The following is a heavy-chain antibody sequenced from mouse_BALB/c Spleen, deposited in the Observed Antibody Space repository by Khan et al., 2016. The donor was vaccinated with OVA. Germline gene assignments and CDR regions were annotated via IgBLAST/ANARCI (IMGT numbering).Heavy chain of an antibody. J-gene: IGHJ3*01. CDR3: ASEGGNYGAFAY. Sequence: QVQLKQSGPELVRPGVSVKISCKGSGYTFTDYAMHWVKQSHAKSLEWIGLISTYSGNTNYNQKFKGKATMTVDKSSTTAYMELARLTSEDSAIYYCASEGGNYGAFAYWGQGTLVTVSA. CDR1: GYTFTDYA. CDR2: ISTYSGNT. D-gene: IGHD2-1*01. V-gene: IGHV1S137*01.